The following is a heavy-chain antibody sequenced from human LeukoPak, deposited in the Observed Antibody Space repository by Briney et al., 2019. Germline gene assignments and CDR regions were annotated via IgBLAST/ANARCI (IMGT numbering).Heavy chain of an antibody. D-gene: IGHD2-21*02. V-gene: IGHV4-59*01. CDR1: GASIRSCY. CDR3: ARGRGDFIILVY. CDR2: IFYYGST. J-gene: IGHJ4*02. Sequence: SETLSLTCTVSGASIRSCYWSWIRQPPGKGLEWIGYIFYYGSTNYNPSLKSRVTISVDTSKNQFSLKLKSVTAADTAVYYCARGRGDFIILVYWGQGTLVTVSS.